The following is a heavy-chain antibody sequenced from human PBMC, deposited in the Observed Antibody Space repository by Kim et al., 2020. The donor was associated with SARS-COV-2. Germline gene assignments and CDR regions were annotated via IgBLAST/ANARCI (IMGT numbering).Heavy chain of an antibody. CDR2: IFGSGAGT. V-gene: IGHV3-23*01. J-gene: IGHJ2*01. Sequence: GGSLTLSCAASRFTFNHFAMSWVRQAPGKGLEWVSGIFGSGAGTYYADSVKGRFTISRDNSRNTLYLEMNNLRAEDTAVYFCARHLHIPSVTFYWYFDLWGRGTLVTVAS. CDR3: ARHLHIPSVTFYWYFDL. D-gene: IGHD2-2*01. CDR1: RFTFNHFA.